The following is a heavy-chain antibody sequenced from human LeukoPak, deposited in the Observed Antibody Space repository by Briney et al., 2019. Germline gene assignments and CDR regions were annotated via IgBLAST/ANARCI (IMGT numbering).Heavy chain of an antibody. D-gene: IGHD3-3*01. J-gene: IGHJ5*02. V-gene: IGHV3-48*01. Sequence: PGGSLRLSCAASGFAFSSYSMNWVRQAPGKGLEWVLYISSSSSTIYYADSVKGRFTISRDNAKNALYLQMNSLRAEDTAVYYCARDPGITIFGVDSNWFDPWGQGTLVTVSS. CDR2: ISSSSSTI. CDR1: GFAFSSYS. CDR3: ARDPGITIFGVDSNWFDP.